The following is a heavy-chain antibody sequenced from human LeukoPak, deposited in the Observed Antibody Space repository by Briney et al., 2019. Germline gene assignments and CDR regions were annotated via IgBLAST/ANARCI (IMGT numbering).Heavy chain of an antibody. J-gene: IGHJ5*02. Sequence: PSETLSLTCTVSGGSIRGYSWTWIRQPPGQGLEWIGYFHNSRTTSYNPSLTGRVIISVDTAMDQISLKLNSVTAADTAVYYCAMGHLSLSPWGQGTLVTVSS. CDR1: GGSIRGYS. D-gene: IGHD3-16*02. V-gene: IGHV4-59*01. CDR2: FHNSRTT. CDR3: AMGHLSLSP.